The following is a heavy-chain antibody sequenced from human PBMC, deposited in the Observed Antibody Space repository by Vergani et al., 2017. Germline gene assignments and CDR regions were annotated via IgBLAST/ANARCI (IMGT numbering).Heavy chain of an antibody. J-gene: IGHJ6*03. CDR2: MNPNSGNT. CDR1: GYTFTSYD. D-gene: IGHD3-3*01. CDR3: AARPSYDFWSGARSYYYYMDV. V-gene: IGHV1-8*01. Sequence: QVQLVQSGAEVKKPGASVKVSCKASGYTFTSYDINWVRQATGQGLEWMGWMNPNSGNTGYAQKFQGRVTMTRNTSISTAYMELSSLRSEDTAVYYCAARPSYDFWSGARSYYYYMDVWGKGTTVTVSS.